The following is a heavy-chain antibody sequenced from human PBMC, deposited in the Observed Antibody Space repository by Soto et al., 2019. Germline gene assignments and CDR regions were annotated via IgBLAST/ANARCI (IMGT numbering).Heavy chain of an antibody. D-gene: IGHD6-19*01. CDR2: ISYDGNNK. V-gene: IGHV3-30-3*01. CDR1: GFTFITYP. Sequence: GGSLRLSCAASGFTFITYPIHWVRQAPGKGLEWVAVISYDGNNKYYADSVKGRFTISRDISKNTMYLQMNSLRLEDTAVYYCAREYSGSGWYGTGDYWGPGTLVTVSS. CDR3: AREYSGSGWYGTGDY. J-gene: IGHJ4*02.